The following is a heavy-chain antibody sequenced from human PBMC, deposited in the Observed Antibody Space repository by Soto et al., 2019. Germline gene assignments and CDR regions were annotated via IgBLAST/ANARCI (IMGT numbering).Heavy chain of an antibody. J-gene: IGHJ4*02. V-gene: IGHV3-23*01. CDR2: ISGSGGST. CDR1: GFTFSSYA. Sequence: GGSLRLSCAASGFTFSSYAMSWVRQAPGKGLEWVSAISGSGGSTYYADSVKGRFTISRDNSKNTLYLQMNSLRAEDKGVYYGAKAARSGEVGSPYYVDYWGQGTLVTVSS. D-gene: IGHD7-27*01. CDR3: AKAARSGEVGSPYYVDY.